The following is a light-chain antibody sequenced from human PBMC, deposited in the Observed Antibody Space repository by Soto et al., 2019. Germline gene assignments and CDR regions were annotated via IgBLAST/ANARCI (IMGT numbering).Light chain of an antibody. CDR1: QDINDY. J-gene: IGKJ2*01. Sequence: DIQMTQSPSSLSASVGDRVTITCQASQDINDYLHWYQQKPGKAPKLLIYDAFNLDSGVPSRFSGGKSGTDFTLTISRLQPEDIATYFCQQYNNAEYSFGQGTKLEI. V-gene: IGKV1-33*01. CDR3: QQYNNAEYS. CDR2: DAF.